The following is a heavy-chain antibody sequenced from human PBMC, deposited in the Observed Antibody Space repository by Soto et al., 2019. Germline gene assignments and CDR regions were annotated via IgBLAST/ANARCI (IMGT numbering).Heavy chain of an antibody. D-gene: IGHD5-12*01. Sequence: QVQLVQSGAEVRQPASSVKVSCKTSGATFSSYAITWVRQAPGQGLEWMGGIVPTVDTSTYAQKFQGRVTITADKLTNTVYMELSILRSDDTAVYYCVRVVAIPGYPDNWGQGTLVTLSS. CDR3: VRVVAIPGYPDN. V-gene: IGHV1-69*14. J-gene: IGHJ4*02. CDR1: GATFSSYA. CDR2: IVPTVDTS.